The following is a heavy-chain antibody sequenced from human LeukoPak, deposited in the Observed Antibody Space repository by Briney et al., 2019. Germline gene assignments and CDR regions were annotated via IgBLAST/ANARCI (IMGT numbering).Heavy chain of an antibody. Sequence: PGGSLRLSCAASGFTVSSNYMSWVRQSPGKGLEWVSLTYSGGTTNYADSVKGRFTISRDNAKNSLYLQMNSLRAEDTAVYYCARDDAHGRGYSYGTTDYWGQGTLVTVSS. V-gene: IGHV3-53*01. D-gene: IGHD5-18*01. CDR1: GFTVSSNY. J-gene: IGHJ4*02. CDR3: ARDDAHGRGYSYGTTDY. CDR2: TYSGGTT.